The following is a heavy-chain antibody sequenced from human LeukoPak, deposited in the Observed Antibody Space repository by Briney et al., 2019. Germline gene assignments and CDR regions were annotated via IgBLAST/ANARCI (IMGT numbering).Heavy chain of an antibody. V-gene: IGHV4-59*01. CDR1: DHPISRVF. Sequence: SETLSLPCTASDHPISRVFWTWIPQPPGKALEWIGYIRYSGRTEYNPPLKRRVTISIQTSKNQFSLKLTPVTTGHTGIYYFARLPDVGGWPVDYSGQGNLVTV. CDR2: IRYSGRT. CDR3: ARLPDVGGWPVDY. D-gene: IGHD6-19*01. J-gene: IGHJ4*02.